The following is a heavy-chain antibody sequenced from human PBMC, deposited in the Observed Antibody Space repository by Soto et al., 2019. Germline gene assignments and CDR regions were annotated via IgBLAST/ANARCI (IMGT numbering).Heavy chain of an antibody. D-gene: IGHD3-22*01. CDR2: INADNGNT. CDR1: GYTLSSYG. Sequence: GASVKVACKGSGYTLSSYGVSWVRQATGQGLEWMGWINADNGNTKYAQKFQGRVTITRDTSASTAYMELSSLRSEDTAVYYCARGSGYYYWDDYWGQGTLVTVSS. CDR3: ARGSGYYYWDDY. J-gene: IGHJ4*02. V-gene: IGHV1-18*01.